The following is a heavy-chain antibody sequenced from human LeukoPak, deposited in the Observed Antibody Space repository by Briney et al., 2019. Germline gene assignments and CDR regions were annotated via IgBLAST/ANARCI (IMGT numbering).Heavy chain of an antibody. V-gene: IGHV3-23*01. CDR3: AKDTTAWWYHRAYMNV. D-gene: IGHD2-15*01. CDR2: ISGSGDKT. J-gene: IGHJ6*03. Sequence: GGSLRPSWPASGFILITYALSWVRQAPGGGREWVAAISGSGDKTYHADSVKGRFTISKDNSENRLSLQMDSLRAEDTAVYFCAKDTTAWWYHRAYMNVWGKGTTVTVSS. CDR1: GFILITYA.